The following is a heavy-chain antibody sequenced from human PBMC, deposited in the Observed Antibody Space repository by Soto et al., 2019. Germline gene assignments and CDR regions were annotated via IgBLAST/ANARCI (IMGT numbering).Heavy chain of an antibody. V-gene: IGHV3-66*01. CDR2: IYSGGST. CDR1: GFTVSSNY. Sequence: GGSLRLSCAASGFTVSSNYMSWVRQAPGKGLEWVSVIYSGGSTYYADSVKGRFTISRDNSKNTLYLQMNSLRAEDTAVYYCARGLSGYYWYYYGMDVWGQGTTVTVSS. J-gene: IGHJ6*02. CDR3: ARGLSGYYWYYYGMDV. D-gene: IGHD3-3*01.